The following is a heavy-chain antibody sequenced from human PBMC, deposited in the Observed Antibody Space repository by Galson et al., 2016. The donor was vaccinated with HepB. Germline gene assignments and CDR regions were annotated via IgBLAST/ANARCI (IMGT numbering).Heavy chain of an antibody. CDR2: ISAYTGNT. V-gene: IGHV1-18*01. Sequence: SVKVSCKASGYTSSTYGISWVRQAPGQGLEWMGWISAYTGNTNYAQDFQDRFTMTIDTSTATAYMEARSLRSDYTAMYYCARYGELRFDYCGQGTLVTVSS. CDR3: ARYGELRFDY. D-gene: IGHD4-17*01. J-gene: IGHJ4*02. CDR1: GYTSSTYG.